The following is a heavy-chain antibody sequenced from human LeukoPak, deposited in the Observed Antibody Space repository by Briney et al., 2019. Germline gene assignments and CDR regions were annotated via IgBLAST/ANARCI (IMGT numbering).Heavy chain of an antibody. Sequence: GASVKVSCMASGYTLTSYGISWVRQAPGQGLEWMGWISAYDGNTNYAQKLQGRVTMTTDTSTSTAYMELRSLRSDDTAVYYCARERDYDILTGYYGYYYGMDVWGKGTTVTVSS. J-gene: IGHJ6*04. CDR1: GYTLTSYG. CDR3: ARERDYDILTGYYGYYYGMDV. D-gene: IGHD3-9*01. CDR2: ISAYDGNT. V-gene: IGHV1-18*04.